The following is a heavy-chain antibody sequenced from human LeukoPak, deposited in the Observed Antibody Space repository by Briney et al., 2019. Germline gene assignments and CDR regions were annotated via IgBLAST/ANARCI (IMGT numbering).Heavy chain of an antibody. CDR3: AKDRRDSSSWYNAFDL. D-gene: IGHD6-13*01. J-gene: IGHJ3*01. Sequence: GGSLRLSCAASGFTFSSYATSWVRQAPGKGLEWVSAISGSGGSTYYADSVKGRYTISRDNSKNTLYLQMNSLRAEDTAVYYCAKDRRDSSSWYNAFDLWGQGTLVTVSS. CDR2: ISGSGGST. V-gene: IGHV3-23*01. CDR1: GFTFSSYA.